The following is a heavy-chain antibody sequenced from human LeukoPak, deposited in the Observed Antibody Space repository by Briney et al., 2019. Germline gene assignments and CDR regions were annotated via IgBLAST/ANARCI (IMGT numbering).Heavy chain of an antibody. J-gene: IGHJ4*02. CDR3: ARRRNWNEVLAS. V-gene: IGHV4-34*01. CDR1: SGSFCAYL. D-gene: IGHD1-1*01. CDR2: FSHSGNA. Sequence: SETLSLTCAVYSGSFCAYLWSWIRQPPGKGLEWIADFSHSGNANYNPYLKSRVAISVDPSKNQFSLKMNSVTAADTAVYYCARRRNWNEVLASWGQGTLVNVPS.